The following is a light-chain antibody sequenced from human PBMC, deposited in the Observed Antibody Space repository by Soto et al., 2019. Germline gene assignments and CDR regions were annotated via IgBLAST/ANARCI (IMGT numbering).Light chain of an antibody. J-gene: IGKJ1*01. V-gene: IGKV3D-15*01. CDR2: DAS. Sequence: EIVLTHSPDTLSVSPPESPTLSFGASQSISRTLAWYQQKSGQPPRLLIYDASTRATGFPARFSGSGSGTEFTLTISSLQPDDFATYYCQQYNSYSWTFGQGTKVDIK. CDR3: QQYNSYSWT. CDR1: QSISRT.